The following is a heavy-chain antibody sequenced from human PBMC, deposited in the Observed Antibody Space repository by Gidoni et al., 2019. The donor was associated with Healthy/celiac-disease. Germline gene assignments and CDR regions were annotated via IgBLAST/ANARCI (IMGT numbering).Heavy chain of an antibody. CDR2: IYPGDSDT. J-gene: IGHJ5*02. V-gene: IGHV5-51*01. CDR1: GYSVTSYW. D-gene: IGHD3-10*01. Sequence: SCKGSGYSVTSYWSGRVRPMPGKGLEWMGIIYPGDSDTRYSPSFQGQVTISADKSISTAYLQWSSLKASDTAMYYCARRGFGESNWFDPWGQGTLVTVSS. CDR3: ARRGFGESNWFDP.